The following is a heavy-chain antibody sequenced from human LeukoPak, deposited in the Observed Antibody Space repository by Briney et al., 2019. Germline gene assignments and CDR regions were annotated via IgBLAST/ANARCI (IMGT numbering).Heavy chain of an antibody. D-gene: IGHD2-2*01. CDR2: IKQDGSEK. CDR3: ARYIVVLPAAISFMYHYGMDV. J-gene: IGHJ6*02. CDR1: GFTFSRYW. V-gene: IGHV3-7*01. Sequence: PGGSLRLSCAASGFTFSRYWMSWVRQAPGKGLEWVANIKQDGSEKYYVDSVKGRFTISRDNAKNSLYLQMNSLRAEDTAVYYCARYIVVLPAAISFMYHYGMDVWGQGTTVTVSS.